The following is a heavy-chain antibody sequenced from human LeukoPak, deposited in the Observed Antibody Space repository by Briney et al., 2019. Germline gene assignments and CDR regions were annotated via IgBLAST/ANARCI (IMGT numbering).Heavy chain of an antibody. CDR3: ARNSGSNPFDY. CDR2: IKQDGSEK. V-gene: IGHV3-7*01. D-gene: IGHD1-26*01. J-gene: IGHJ4*02. Sequence: PGGSLRLSCAGSGFIFSNHWMSWVRQAPGRGLEWVASIKQDGSEKSYVDSVKGRFTISRDNAKNSLYLQTNSLRVEDTAVYYCARNSGSNPFDYWGQGTLVTVSS. CDR1: GFIFSNHW.